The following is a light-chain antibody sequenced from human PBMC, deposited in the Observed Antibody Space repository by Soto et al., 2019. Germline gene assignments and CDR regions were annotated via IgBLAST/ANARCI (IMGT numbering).Light chain of an antibody. CDR1: QNIDSG. V-gene: IGKV1-5*03. CDR3: QQYHFFWT. CDR2: KAS. J-gene: IGKJ1*01. Sequence: DIQMTQSPSTLSASVGDRVTITCRASQNIDSGLAWYQQKQGEAPKLLIYKASTLESGVPLRFSGSGSGTEFTLTITSLQPDDFATYYCQQYHFFWTFGQGTRVEIK.